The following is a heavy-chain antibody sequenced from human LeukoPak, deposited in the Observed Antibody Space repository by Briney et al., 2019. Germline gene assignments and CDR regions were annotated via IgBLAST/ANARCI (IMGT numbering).Heavy chain of an antibody. CDR2: ISGDGTDT. CDR1: GLTFGNYA. D-gene: IGHD2-2*01. Sequence: GGSLRLSCAASGLTFGNYAMTWVRQAPGKGLEWVSTISGDGTDTYYADSVKGRFTISRDNSKNTQSLQMSSLRAEDTAVYYCAKGGHFSFFDFWGQGAPVTVSS. J-gene: IGHJ4*02. CDR3: AKGGHFSFFDF. V-gene: IGHV3-23*01.